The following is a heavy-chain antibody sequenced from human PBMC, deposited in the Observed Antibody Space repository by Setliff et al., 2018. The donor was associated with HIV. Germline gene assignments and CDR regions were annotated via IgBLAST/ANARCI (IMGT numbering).Heavy chain of an antibody. CDR1: GGSFSGHY. Sequence: PSETLSLTCAVYGGSFSGHYWSWIRQPPGKGLEWIGEINHSEDTNYNPCLKSRVTISLDMSKNQFSLKLSSVTAADTAVYYCASGGTVDYWGQGTLVTVSS. CDR3: ASGGTVDY. D-gene: IGHD6-13*01. CDR2: INHSEDT. J-gene: IGHJ4*02. V-gene: IGHV4-34*01.